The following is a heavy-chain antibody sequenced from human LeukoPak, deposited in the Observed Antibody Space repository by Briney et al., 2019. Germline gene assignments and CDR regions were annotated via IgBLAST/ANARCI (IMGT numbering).Heavy chain of an antibody. V-gene: IGHV3-9*01. CDR1: GFTFDDYA. J-gene: IGHJ4*02. CDR2: INWNSDSI. D-gene: IGHD5-12*01. Sequence: GGSLRLSCAVSGFTFDDYAMHWVRQVPGKGLEWVSGINWNSDSIGYADSVKGRFTTSRDNAKNSLYLQMNSLRAEDTAFYYCAINGGGDSGYGNFDYWGQGTLVTASS. CDR3: AINGGGDSGYGNFDY.